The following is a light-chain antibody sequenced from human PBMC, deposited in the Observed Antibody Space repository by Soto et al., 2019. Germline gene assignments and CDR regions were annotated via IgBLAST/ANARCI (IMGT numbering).Light chain of an antibody. CDR2: EVS. Sequence: QSVLTQPASVSGSPGQSISISCTGTSSDVGGYNYVSWYQHHPGKAPTLIIYEVSNRPSGVSSRFSGSKSGNTASLTISGLQAEGEADYYCVIHFVFGPGTKLTVL. J-gene: IGLJ1*01. V-gene: IGLV2-14*01. CDR1: SSDVGGYNY. CDR3: VIHFV.